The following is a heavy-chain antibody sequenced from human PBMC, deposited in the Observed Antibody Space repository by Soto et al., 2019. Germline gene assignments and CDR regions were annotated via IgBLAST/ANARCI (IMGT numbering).Heavy chain of an antibody. CDR1: GSTFSDSY. V-gene: IGHV3-11*01. Sequence: GGSLRLSCAASGSTFSDSYMSWIRQAPGKGLEWISYITFSGNTVYYADSLKGRFTISRDNAKNSLYLQMNRLRAEDTAVYYCARVSWREKYGTDVWGQGTTVTVSS. J-gene: IGHJ6*02. CDR3: ARVSWREKYGTDV. CDR2: ITFSGNTV.